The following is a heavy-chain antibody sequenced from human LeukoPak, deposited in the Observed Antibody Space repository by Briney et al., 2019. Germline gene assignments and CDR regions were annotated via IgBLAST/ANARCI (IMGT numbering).Heavy chain of an antibody. CDR2: ISGGSSFT. Sequence: LRLSCAASGFSFSSFSMNWVRQAPGKGLEWVSYISGGSSFTYYVDSVKGRFTISRDNAKNSLYLQMNSLRAEDTAVYYCARDLGYSSGPNYWGQGTRVTVSS. V-gene: IGHV3-21*01. CDR1: GFSFSSFS. D-gene: IGHD6-19*01. CDR3: ARDLGYSSGPNY. J-gene: IGHJ4*02.